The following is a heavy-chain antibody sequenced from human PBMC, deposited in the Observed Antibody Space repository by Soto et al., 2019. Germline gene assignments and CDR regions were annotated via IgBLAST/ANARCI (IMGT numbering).Heavy chain of an antibody. Sequence: GASVKVSCKASGGTFSSYTISWVRQAPGQGLEWMGRIIPILGIANYAQKFQGRVTITADKSTSTAYMELSSLRSEDTAVYYCARSRPYDSSGYYYPDWGQGTLVTVSS. J-gene: IGHJ4*02. D-gene: IGHD3-22*01. CDR1: GGTFSSYT. V-gene: IGHV1-69*02. CDR2: IIPILGIA. CDR3: ARSRPYDSSGYYYPD.